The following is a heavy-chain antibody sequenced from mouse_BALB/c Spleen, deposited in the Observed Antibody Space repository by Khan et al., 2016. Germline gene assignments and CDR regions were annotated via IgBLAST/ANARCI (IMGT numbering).Heavy chain of an antibody. CDR2: ISSGGSYT. CDR1: VFAFSSYD. CDR3: ARHPEYGNSWFAY. Sequence: EVELVESGGGLVKPGGSLKLSCAASVFAFSSYDMSWVRQTPEKRLEWVATISSGGSYTYYPDSVKGRFTISRDNARNTLYLQMSSLRSEDTALYYCARHPEYGNSWFAYWGQGTLVTVSA. J-gene: IGHJ3*01. V-gene: IGHV5-9*02. D-gene: IGHD2-1*01.